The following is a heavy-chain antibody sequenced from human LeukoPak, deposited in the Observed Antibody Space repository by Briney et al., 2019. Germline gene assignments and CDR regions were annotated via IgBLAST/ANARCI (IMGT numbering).Heavy chain of an antibody. D-gene: IGHD6-6*01. Sequence: SETLSLTCTVSGGSISSSSYYWGWIRQPPGKGLEWIGSIYYSGSTYYNPSLKSRVTISVDTSKNQFSLKLSSVTAADTAVYYCATRWDGSSPFDYWGQGTLVTVSS. CDR1: GGSISSSSYY. V-gene: IGHV4-39*01. CDR3: ATRWDGSSPFDY. J-gene: IGHJ4*02. CDR2: IYYSGST.